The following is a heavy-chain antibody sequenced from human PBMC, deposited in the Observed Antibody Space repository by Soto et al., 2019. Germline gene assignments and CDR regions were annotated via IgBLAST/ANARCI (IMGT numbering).Heavy chain of an antibody. CDR2: ISGSGGST. CDR1: GFTFSSYA. V-gene: IGHV3-23*01. CDR3: AKGGEIHYDFWSGDLPSFDY. Sequence: GGSLRLSCAASGFTFSSYAMSWVRQAPGKGLEWVSAISGSGGSTYYADSVKGRFTISRDNSKNTLYLQMNSLRAEDTAVYYCAKGGEIHYDFWSGDLPSFDYWGQGTLVTVSS. D-gene: IGHD3-3*01. J-gene: IGHJ4*02.